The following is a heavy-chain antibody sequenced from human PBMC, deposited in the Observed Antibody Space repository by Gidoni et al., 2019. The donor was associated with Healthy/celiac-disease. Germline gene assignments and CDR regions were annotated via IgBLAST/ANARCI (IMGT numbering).Heavy chain of an antibody. D-gene: IGHD2-15*01. V-gene: IGHV1-69*01. CDR2: IIPIFGTA. CDR3: ARQCSGGSCYRNPGQRYYYYGMDV. J-gene: IGHJ6*02. Sequence: QVQLVQSGAEVKKPGSSVTVSCKASGGTFSSYAISWVRQAPGQGLEWMGGIIPIFGTANYAQKFQGRVTITADESTSTAYMELSSLRSEDTAVYYCARQCSGGSCYRNPGQRYYYYGMDVWGQGTTVTVSS. CDR1: GGTFSSYA.